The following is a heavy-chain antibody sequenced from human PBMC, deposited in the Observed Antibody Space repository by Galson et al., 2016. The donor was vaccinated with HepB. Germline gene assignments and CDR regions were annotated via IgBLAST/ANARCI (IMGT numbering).Heavy chain of an antibody. CDR2: ITTSGDRT. Sequence: SLRLSCAASGFTFSSYAMTWVRQAPGKGLEWVSGITTSGDRTLSADSVKGRFTVSRDNSKNTLFLQMNGLRAEDTAVYYCAKDRYGAYPDYVDYWGQGTLVTVPS. V-gene: IGHV3-23*01. CDR1: GFTFSSYA. D-gene: IGHD4/OR15-4a*01. J-gene: IGHJ4*02. CDR3: AKDRYGAYPDYVDY.